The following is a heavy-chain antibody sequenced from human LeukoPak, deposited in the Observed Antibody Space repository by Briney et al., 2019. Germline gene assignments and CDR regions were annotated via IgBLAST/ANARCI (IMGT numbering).Heavy chain of an antibody. V-gene: IGHV3-23*01. CDR3: AKGRVLLWFGDAFDY. CDR1: GFSVSSNY. Sequence: GGSLRLSCAASGFSVSSNYMSWVRQAPGKGLEWVSAISGSGGSTYYADSVKGRFTISRDNSKNTLYLQMNSLRAEDTAVYYCAKGRVLLWFGDAFDYWGQGTLVTVSS. CDR2: ISGSGGST. J-gene: IGHJ4*02. D-gene: IGHD3-10*01.